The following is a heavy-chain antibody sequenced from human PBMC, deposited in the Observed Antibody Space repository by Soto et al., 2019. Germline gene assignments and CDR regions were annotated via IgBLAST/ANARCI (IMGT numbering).Heavy chain of an antibody. V-gene: IGHV3-30*18. CDR1: GFTFSSYG. Sequence: VGSLRLSCAASGFTFSSYGMHWVRQAPGKGLEWVAVISYDGSNKYYADSVKGRFTISRDNSKNTLYLQMNSLRAEDTAVYYCAKTGYNPPRDYYYYGMDVWGQGTTVTVSS. CDR3: AKTGYNPPRDYYYYGMDV. J-gene: IGHJ6*02. D-gene: IGHD1-20*01. CDR2: ISYDGSNK.